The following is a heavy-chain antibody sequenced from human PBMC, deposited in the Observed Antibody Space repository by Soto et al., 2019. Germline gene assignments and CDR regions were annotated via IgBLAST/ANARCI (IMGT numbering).Heavy chain of an antibody. V-gene: IGHV3-30-3*01. CDR1: GFSFRTYA. Sequence: QVQLVESGGGVVQPGRSLRLSCVASGFSFRTYAMQWVRQAPGKGLEWVAVVSYDGGTRFYADSVRGRFTISRDNSKSTLYLDIHSLTIEDTAVYYCAREEYKYDRGALDFWGRGALVAVSS. CDR2: VSYDGGTR. D-gene: IGHD3-16*01. J-gene: IGHJ4*02. CDR3: AREEYKYDRGALDF.